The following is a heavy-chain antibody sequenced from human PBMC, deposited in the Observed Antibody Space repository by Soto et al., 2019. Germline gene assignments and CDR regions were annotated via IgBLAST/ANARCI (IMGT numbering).Heavy chain of an antibody. CDR3: ARDSPKRWFGETQREYYFDY. D-gene: IGHD3-10*01. CDR1: GFTFSSYS. V-gene: IGHV3-21*01. J-gene: IGHJ4*02. Sequence: PGGSLRLSCAASGFTFSSYSMNWVRQAPGKGLEWVSSISSSSSYIYYADSVKGRFTISRDNAKNSLYLQMNSLRAEDTAVYYCARDSPKRWFGETQREYYFDYWGQGTLVTVSS. CDR2: ISSSSSYI.